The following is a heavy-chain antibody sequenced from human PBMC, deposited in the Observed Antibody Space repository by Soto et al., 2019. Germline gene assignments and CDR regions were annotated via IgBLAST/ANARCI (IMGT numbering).Heavy chain of an antibody. V-gene: IGHV4-31*03. Sequence: PSETLSLTCTVSGGSISSGGYYWSWIRQHPGKGLEWIGYIYYSGSTYYNPSLKSRVTISVDTSKNQFSLKLSSVTAADTAVYYCARVRYCSGGSCYHRFAPWGQGTLVTVSS. CDR3: ARVRYCSGGSCYHRFAP. J-gene: IGHJ5*02. CDR1: GGSISSGGYY. CDR2: IYYSGST. D-gene: IGHD2-15*01.